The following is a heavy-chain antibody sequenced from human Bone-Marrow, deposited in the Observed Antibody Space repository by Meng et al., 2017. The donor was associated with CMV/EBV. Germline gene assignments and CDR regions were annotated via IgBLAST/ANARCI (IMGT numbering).Heavy chain of an antibody. V-gene: IGHV3-30*02. J-gene: IGHJ4*02. D-gene: IGHD2-2*01. Sequence: GESLKISCAASGFTFSSYGMHWVRQAPGKGLEWVAFIRYDGSNKYYADSVKGRFTISRDNSKNTLYLQMNSLRAEDTAVYYCAKLVVPAATLGYWGQGTLVTVSS. CDR3: AKLVVPAATLGY. CDR1: GFTFSSYG. CDR2: IRYDGSNK.